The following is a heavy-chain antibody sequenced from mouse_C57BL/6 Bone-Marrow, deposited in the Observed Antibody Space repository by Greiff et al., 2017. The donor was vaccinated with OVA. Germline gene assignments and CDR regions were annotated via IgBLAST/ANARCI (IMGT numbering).Heavy chain of an antibody. V-gene: IGHV5-4*03. J-gene: IGHJ4*01. CDR3: ASLLVYYAMDY. Sequence: EVKVVESGGGLVKPGGSLKLSCAASGFTFSSYALSWVRQTPEKRLEWVATISDGGSYTYYPDNVKGRFTISRDTAKNNLYLQMSHLKSEDTAMYYSASLLVYYAMDYWGQGTSVTVSS. CDR2: ISDGGSYT. CDR1: GFTFSSYA.